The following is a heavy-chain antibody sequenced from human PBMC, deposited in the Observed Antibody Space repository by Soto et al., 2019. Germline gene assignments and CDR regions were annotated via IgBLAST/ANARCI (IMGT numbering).Heavy chain of an antibody. CDR3: AKDLLGYCSGGSCSHNWFDP. V-gene: IGHV3-23*01. CDR2: ISGSGGST. CDR1: GFTFSSYA. J-gene: IGHJ5*02. D-gene: IGHD2-15*01. Sequence: LRLSCAASGFTFSSYAMSWVRQAPGKGLEWVSAISGSGGSTYYADSVKGRFTISRDNSKNTLYLQMNSLRAEDTAVYYCAKDLLGYCSGGSCSHNWFDPWGQGTLVTVSS.